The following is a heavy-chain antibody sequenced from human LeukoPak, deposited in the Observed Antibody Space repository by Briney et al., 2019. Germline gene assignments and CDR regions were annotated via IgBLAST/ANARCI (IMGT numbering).Heavy chain of an antibody. CDR3: AKEAYYYDSRGYHNYYYYGMDV. CDR2: ISHDGSNK. V-gene: IGHV3-30*18. D-gene: IGHD3-22*01. CDR1: GFTFSSYG. Sequence: PGRSLRLSCAASGFTFSSYGMHWVRQAPGKGLEWVASISHDGSNKYYADSVRGRFTISRDNSKNTLYLQMNSLRAEDTAVYSCAKEAYYYDSRGYHNYYYYGMDVWGQGTTVTVS. J-gene: IGHJ6*02.